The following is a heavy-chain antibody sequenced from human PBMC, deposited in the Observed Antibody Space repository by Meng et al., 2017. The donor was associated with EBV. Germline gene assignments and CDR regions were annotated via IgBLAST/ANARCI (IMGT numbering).Heavy chain of an antibody. Sequence: HIPLKGFGPTLVKPTRTLTLTCTFSGFSLSTRGVGGGWIRQPPGKALEWLALIYWDDDKRYSPSLKSRLTITKDTSKNQVVLTMTNMDPVDAATYYCAHIIAARPFDYWGQGTLVTVSS. D-gene: IGHD6-6*01. CDR1: GFSLSTRGVG. V-gene: IGHV2-5*02. J-gene: IGHJ4*02. CDR3: AHIIAARPFDY. CDR2: IYWDDDK.